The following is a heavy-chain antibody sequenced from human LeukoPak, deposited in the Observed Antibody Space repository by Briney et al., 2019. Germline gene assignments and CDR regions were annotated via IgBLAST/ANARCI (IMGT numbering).Heavy chain of an antibody. CDR3: ARGRYYDFWSGP. Sequence: SSETLSLTCTVSGGSISSYYWSWIRQPPGKGLEWIGYIYYSGSTNYNPSLKSRVTISVDTSKNQFSLKLSSVTAADTAVYYCARGRYYDFWSGPWGQGTLVTVSS. CDR1: GGSISSYY. CDR2: IYYSGST. J-gene: IGHJ5*02. V-gene: IGHV4-59*01. D-gene: IGHD3-3*01.